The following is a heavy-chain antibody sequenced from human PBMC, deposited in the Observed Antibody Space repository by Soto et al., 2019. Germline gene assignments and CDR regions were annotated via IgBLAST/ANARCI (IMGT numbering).Heavy chain of an antibody. CDR1: GGSFSAYS. CDR3: ARARFDSWSHIYYGLDV. V-gene: IGHV4-34*01. Sequence: SETLSLTCGVYGGSFSAYSWTWLRQSPGKGLEWIGEITHGGSTDYNPALKSRLVMSVDTSKNQFSLRLTSVTAADAAVYFCARARFDSWSHIYYGLDVWGQGTTVTVSS. CDR2: ITHGGST. D-gene: IGHD3-3*01. J-gene: IGHJ6*02.